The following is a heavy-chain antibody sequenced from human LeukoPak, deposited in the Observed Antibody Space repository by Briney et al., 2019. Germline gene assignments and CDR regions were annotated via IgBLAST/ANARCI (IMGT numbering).Heavy chain of an antibody. CDR2: ISRDGKRQ. CDR3: AKVEMATIVFDY. Sequence: GGPLRLSCATSGFIFNNYDPHWVRQAPGKGLEWLATISRDGKRQFYADSVKGRFTISRDNSKNTLYLQMNSLRAEDTAVYYCAKVEMATIVFDYWGQGTLVTVSS. D-gene: IGHD5-24*01. CDR1: GFIFNNYD. V-gene: IGHV3-30*04. J-gene: IGHJ4*02.